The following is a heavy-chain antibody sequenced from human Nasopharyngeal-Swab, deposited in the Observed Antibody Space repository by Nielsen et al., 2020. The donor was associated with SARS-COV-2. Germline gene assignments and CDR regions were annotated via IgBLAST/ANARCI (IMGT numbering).Heavy chain of an antibody. V-gene: IGHV3-30-3*01. D-gene: IGHD4-23*01. J-gene: IGHJ3*02. CDR3: ARDPDGGNVWEDAFDI. CDR1: GFTFRSYA. Sequence: GESLPIACAASGFTFRSYAMHWVRQAPGKGLEWVAVISYDGNNKYYADSVKGRFTISRDNSKNTLYLQMNSLRAEDTAVYYCARDPDGGNVWEDAFDIWGQGTMVTVSS. CDR2: ISYDGNNK.